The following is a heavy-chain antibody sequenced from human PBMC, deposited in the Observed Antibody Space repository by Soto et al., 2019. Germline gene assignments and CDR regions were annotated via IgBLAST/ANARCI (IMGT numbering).Heavy chain of an antibody. CDR2: ISGSGGST. J-gene: IGHJ6*02. CDR3: AKMGKWTITMIVVVSYGMDV. V-gene: IGHV3-23*01. D-gene: IGHD3-22*01. CDR1: GFTFSSYA. Sequence: GGSLRLSCAASGFTFSSYAMSWVRQAPGKGLEWVSAISGSGGSTYYADSVKGRFTISRDNSKNTLYLQMNSLRAEDTAVYYCAKMGKWTITMIVVVSYGMDVWGQGTTVTVSS.